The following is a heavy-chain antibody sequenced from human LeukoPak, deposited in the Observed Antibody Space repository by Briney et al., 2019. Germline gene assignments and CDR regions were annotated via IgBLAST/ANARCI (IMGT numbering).Heavy chain of an antibody. Sequence: SETLSLTCTVSGASISNYYWSWLRQSAGKGPEWIGHISTSGNTNYSPSLKSRVTMSVDTSKNRISLRLTSVTAADTAIYYCARGRLTDYYGSETYYPNWFDPWGQGTLVTVSS. CDR2: ISTSGNT. CDR3: ARGRLTDYYGSETYYPNWFDP. V-gene: IGHV4-4*07. CDR1: GASISNYY. D-gene: IGHD3-10*01. J-gene: IGHJ5*02.